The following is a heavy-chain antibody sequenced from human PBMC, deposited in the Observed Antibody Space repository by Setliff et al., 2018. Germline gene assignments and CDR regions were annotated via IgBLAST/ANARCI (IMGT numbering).Heavy chain of an antibody. D-gene: IGHD3-16*01. CDR1: GFTFDDYA. CDR3: AKSGTFGGPILRFPDS. CDR2: ISWNSGSI. V-gene: IGHV3-9*03. Sequence: GGSPRLSCAASGFTFDDYATHWVRQAPGKGLEWVSGISWNSGSIGYADSVKGRFTISRDNAKNSLYLQMNSLRAEDMALYYCAKSGTFGGPILRFPDSWGQGTLVTVSS. J-gene: IGHJ4*02.